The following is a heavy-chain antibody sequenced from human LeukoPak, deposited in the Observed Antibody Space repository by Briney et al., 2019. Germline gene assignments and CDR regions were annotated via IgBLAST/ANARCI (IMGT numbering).Heavy chain of an antibody. Sequence: GGSLRLSCAASGFTFSSYAMSWVRQAPGKGLEWVSAIRGSGGSTYYAASVKGRFTISRDNSMNTLSLQMNSLRAEDTALYYCAKSSSWTYHYLDYWGQGALVTVSS. J-gene: IGHJ4*02. V-gene: IGHV3-23*01. D-gene: IGHD6-13*01. CDR3: AKSSSWTYHYLDY. CDR1: GFTFSSYA. CDR2: IRGSGGST.